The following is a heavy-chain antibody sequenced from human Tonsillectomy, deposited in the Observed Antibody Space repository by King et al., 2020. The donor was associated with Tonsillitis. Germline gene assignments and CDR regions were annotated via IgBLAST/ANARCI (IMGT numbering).Heavy chain of an antibody. Sequence: VQLVESGAEVKKPGSSVKVSCKASGGTFSSYAISWVRQAPGQGLEWMGGIIPIFGTANYAQKLQGRVTITADKSTSTAYMELISLRSEDTAVYYCAGGTYYYDSSGYSHNWFDHWGQGTLVTVSS. J-gene: IGHJ5*02. D-gene: IGHD3-22*01. CDR1: GGTFSSYA. CDR2: IIPIFGTA. CDR3: AGGTYYYDSSGYSHNWFDH. V-gene: IGHV1-69*06.